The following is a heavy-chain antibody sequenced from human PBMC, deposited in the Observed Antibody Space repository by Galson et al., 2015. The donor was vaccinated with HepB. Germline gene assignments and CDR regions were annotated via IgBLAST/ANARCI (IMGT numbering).Heavy chain of an antibody. CDR3: ARDFGPGYCSSTSCYPGYYYYMDV. Sequence: SVKVSCKASGGTFSSYAISWVRQAPGQGLEWMGGIIPIFGTANYAQKFQGRVTITADESTSTAYMELSSLRSEDTAVYYCARDFGPGYCSSTSCYPGYYYYMDVWGKGTTVTVSS. CDR1: GGTFSSYA. V-gene: IGHV1-69*13. J-gene: IGHJ6*03. CDR2: IIPIFGTA. D-gene: IGHD2-2*01.